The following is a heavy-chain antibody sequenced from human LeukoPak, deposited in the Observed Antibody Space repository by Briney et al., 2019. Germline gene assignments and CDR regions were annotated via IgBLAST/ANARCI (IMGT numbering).Heavy chain of an antibody. CDR2: IYSGGST. J-gene: IGHJ4*02. D-gene: IGHD7-27*01. V-gene: IGHV3-66*01. Sequence: GSLRLSCAASGFTVSSNYMSWVRQAPGKGLEWVSVIYSGGSTYYADSVKGRFTISRDNSKNTLYLQMNSLRAEDTAVYYCTKGVLGRTQSVSAGLDYWGQGTLVTVSS. CDR1: GFTVSSNY. CDR3: TKGVLGRTQSVSAGLDY.